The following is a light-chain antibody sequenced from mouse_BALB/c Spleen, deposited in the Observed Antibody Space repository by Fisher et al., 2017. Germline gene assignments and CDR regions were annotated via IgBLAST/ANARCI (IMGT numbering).Light chain of an antibody. V-gene: IGKV4-59*01. CDR2: DTS. CDR1: SSVSY. Sequence: IVMTQSTAIMSASPGEKVTMTCSASSSVSYMHWYQQKSGTSPKRWIYDTSNLASGVPARFSGSGSGTSYSLTISRMEAEDAATYYCQQRSSYPPTFGGGTKLEIK. CDR3: QQRSSYPPT. J-gene: IGKJ2*01.